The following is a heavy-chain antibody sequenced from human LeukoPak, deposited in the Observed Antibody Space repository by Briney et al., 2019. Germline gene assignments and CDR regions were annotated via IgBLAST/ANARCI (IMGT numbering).Heavy chain of an antibody. V-gene: IGHV3-23*01. CDR2: ISGSGGST. J-gene: IGHJ4*02. CDR1: GFNFRSYG. CDR3: AKEFRRGWPFDY. Sequence: GGTLRLSCAASGFNFRSYGMTWVRQAPGKGLEWVSTISGSGGSTYYADSVKGRFTISRDNSKNTLYLQMNSLKAEDTAVYYCAKEFRRGWPFDYWGQGTLVTVSS. D-gene: IGHD6-19*01.